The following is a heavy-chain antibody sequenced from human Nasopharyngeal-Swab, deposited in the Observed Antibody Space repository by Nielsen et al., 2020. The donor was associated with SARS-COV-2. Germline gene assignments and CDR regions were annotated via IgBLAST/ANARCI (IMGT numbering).Heavy chain of an antibody. CDR2: ISWNSGSI. Sequence: GGSLRLSCAASGFTFDDYAMHWVRQAPGKGLEWVSGISWNSGSIGYADSVKGRFTISRDNAKNSLYLQMNRLRAEDTALYYCAKDWVPGDNPFDAFDIWGQGTMVTVSS. D-gene: IGHD1-1*01. CDR1: GFTFDDYA. V-gene: IGHV3-9*01. J-gene: IGHJ3*02. CDR3: AKDWVPGDNPFDAFDI.